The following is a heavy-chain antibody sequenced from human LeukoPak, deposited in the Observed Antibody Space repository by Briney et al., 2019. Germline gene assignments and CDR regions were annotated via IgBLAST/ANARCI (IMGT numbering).Heavy chain of an antibody. V-gene: IGHV1-46*01. D-gene: IGHD3-22*01. Sequence: VASVKVSCKASGYTFTSYFMHWVRRAPGPGLEWMGIINPSGGSTTYAQKFQGRVTMTRDTSTSTVYMELTSLRSEDTAVYYCARTYHSSGYYFYPDYWGQGTLVTVSS. CDR2: INPSGGST. CDR3: ARTYHSSGYYFYPDY. J-gene: IGHJ4*02. CDR1: GYTFTSYF.